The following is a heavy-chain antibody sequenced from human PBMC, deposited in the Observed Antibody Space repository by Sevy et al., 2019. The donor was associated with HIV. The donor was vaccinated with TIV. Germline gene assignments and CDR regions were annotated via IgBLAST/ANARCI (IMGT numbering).Heavy chain of an antibody. CDR1: GGTLNNYG. Sequence: ASVKVSCKASGGTLNNYGMNWVRQAPGQGLEWMGGIIPSVGIASYAQKIKGRAAISADTSTSTLYLEVGRLRSDDTVVYFCASVRPCGGDCYFFDTWGQGTLVTVSS. J-gene: IGHJ4*02. V-gene: IGHV1-69*10. CDR3: ASVRPCGGDCYFFDT. D-gene: IGHD2-21*02. CDR2: IIPSVGIA.